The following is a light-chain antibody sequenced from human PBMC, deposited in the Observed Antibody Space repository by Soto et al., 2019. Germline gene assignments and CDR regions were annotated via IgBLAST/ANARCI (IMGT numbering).Light chain of an antibody. J-gene: IGKJ1*01. Sequence: DIQMTQSPSTLSASVGDRVTITCRASQSISSWLAWYQQKPGKAPKLLIYDASSLESGVPSRFGGSGSGTEFTLTISSLQPDDFATYYCQQYNGYPTFGQGTKVDIK. CDR2: DAS. CDR3: QQYNGYPT. CDR1: QSISSW. V-gene: IGKV1-5*01.